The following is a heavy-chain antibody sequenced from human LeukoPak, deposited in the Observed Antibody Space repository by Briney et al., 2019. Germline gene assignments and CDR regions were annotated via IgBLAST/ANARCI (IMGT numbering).Heavy chain of an antibody. CDR3: ARGRFGELSVATFDI. D-gene: IGHD3-10*01. Sequence: PGGSLRLSCAASGFTFNNYGMHWVRQAPGKGLEWVALIWYDGTNKYYGDSVKGRFTISRDNSQNTLYLQMNSLRAEDTAVYYCARGRFGELSVATFDIWGQGTMVTVSS. J-gene: IGHJ3*02. CDR1: GFTFNNYG. CDR2: IWYDGTNK. V-gene: IGHV3-33*01.